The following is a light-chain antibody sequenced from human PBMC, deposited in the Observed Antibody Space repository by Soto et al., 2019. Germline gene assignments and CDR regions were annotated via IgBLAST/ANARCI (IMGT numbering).Light chain of an antibody. CDR1: QSVRTK. Sequence: EMVMTQSPATLSVSLGERATLSCRASQSVRTKLVWYQQKPGQAPRLLIYGASTRATGIPARFSGSGYGTEFIPTISILQTENFAVYYCQQHDQGWTFGQGTKVEIK. V-gene: IGKV3-15*01. CDR2: GAS. J-gene: IGKJ1*01. CDR3: QQHDQGWT.